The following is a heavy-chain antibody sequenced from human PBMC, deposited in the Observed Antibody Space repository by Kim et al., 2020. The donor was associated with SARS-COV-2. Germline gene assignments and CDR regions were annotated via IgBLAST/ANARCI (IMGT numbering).Heavy chain of an antibody. D-gene: IGHD2-15*01. V-gene: IGHV4-39*07. J-gene: IGHJ5*02. CDR3: ARVGGSCSTRFDP. Sequence: YNPSLNMRVTISVTTSENQFSLKLGAVTAADTAVYCCARVGGSCSTRFDPWGQGTLVTVSS.